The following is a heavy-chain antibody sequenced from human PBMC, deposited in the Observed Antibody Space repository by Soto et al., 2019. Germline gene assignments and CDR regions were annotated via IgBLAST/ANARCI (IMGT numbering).Heavy chain of an antibody. CDR1: GFNFSTYG. V-gene: IGHV3-33*01. CDR3: ARDSLGVPTDFDY. D-gene: IGHD2-8*01. Sequence: QVQLVESGGGVVQPGRSLTLSCAASGFNFSTYGMHWIRQAPGKGLEWVAVMWSNGNKNYADSVKGRFTISRDTSQNILFLQMDSLRAEDTAVYYCARDSLGVPTDFDYWGQGTLVTVSS. J-gene: IGHJ4*02. CDR2: MWSNGNK.